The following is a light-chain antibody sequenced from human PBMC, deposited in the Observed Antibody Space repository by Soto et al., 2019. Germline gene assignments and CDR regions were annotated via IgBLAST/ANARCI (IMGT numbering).Light chain of an antibody. CDR1: SSDVGAHHS. V-gene: IGLV2-14*03. CDR3: SSFTDTGTVM. CDR2: DVS. J-gene: IGLJ3*02. Sequence: QSALTQPASVSGSPGQSFTIPCTGSSSDVGAHHSVSWYQQHPGKAPKLIIFDVSNRPSGVSNRFSGSKSGNTASLTISGLQHEDDADYYCSSFTDTGTVMFGGGTKLTVL.